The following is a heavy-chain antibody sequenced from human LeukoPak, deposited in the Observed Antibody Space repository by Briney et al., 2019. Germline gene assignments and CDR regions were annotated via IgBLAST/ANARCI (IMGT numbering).Heavy chain of an antibody. V-gene: IGHV1-18*01. Sequence: ASVKVSCKASGYTFINYGLTWVRQAPGQGFQWMGWISAYTGSTNYAQKFQGRVTMPTDPSTSTAYMELRSLTSNDTAVYYCARTVGATGAFDMWGQGTMVIVSS. CDR1: GYTFINYG. CDR2: ISAYTGST. D-gene: IGHD1-26*01. CDR3: ARTVGATGAFDM. J-gene: IGHJ3*02.